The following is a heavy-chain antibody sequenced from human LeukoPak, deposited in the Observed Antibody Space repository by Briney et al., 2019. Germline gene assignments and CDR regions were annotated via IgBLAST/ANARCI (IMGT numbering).Heavy chain of an antibody. D-gene: IGHD2-15*01. J-gene: IGHJ4*02. V-gene: IGHV3-74*01. Sequence: PGGSLRLSCAASGFTFSNYWMHWVRQVPGKGLVWVSHINSDGRIINYADSVKGRFTISRDNAKNTLYLQMNSLRVEDTAVYYCARGSRDIVVVVAATQLDYWGQGTLVTVSS. CDR1: GFTFSNYW. CDR2: INSDGRII. CDR3: ARGSRDIVVVVAATQLDY.